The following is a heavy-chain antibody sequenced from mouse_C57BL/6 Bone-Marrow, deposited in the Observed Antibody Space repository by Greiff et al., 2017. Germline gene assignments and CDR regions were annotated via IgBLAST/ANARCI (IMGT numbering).Heavy chain of an antibody. CDR3: TRSYYFAWFAY. CDR1: GYTFTDYD. D-gene: IGHD1-1*01. Sequence: QVQLQQSGAELVRPGASVTLSCTASGYTFTDYDMHWVQQTPVHGLEWIGAIDPETGGTAYNQKFKGKAILTADKSSSTAYMELRSLTSEDSAVYYCTRSYYFAWFAYWGQGTLVTVSA. J-gene: IGHJ3*01. CDR2: IDPETGGT. V-gene: IGHV1-15*01.